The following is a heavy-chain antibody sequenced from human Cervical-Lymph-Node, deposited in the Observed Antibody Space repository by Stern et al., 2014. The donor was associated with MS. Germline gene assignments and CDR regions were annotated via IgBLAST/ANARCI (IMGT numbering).Heavy chain of an antibody. Sequence: EVQLLESGGGLVTPGGSLRLSCAASGFTFSDYSMNWVRQAPGKGLEWVSSITTSGASMYYEDSVKGRFTISRDNAKNTLYLQMDSLSAEDTATYYCASTLHGGLYNWFDPWGQGTLVTVSS. CDR3: ASTLHGGLYNWFDP. J-gene: IGHJ5*02. CDR2: ITTSGASM. CDR1: GFTFSDYS. D-gene: IGHD2-2*01. V-gene: IGHV3-21*01.